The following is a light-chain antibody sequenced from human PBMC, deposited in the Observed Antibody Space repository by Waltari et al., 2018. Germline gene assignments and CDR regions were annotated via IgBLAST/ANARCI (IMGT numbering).Light chain of an antibody. CDR1: SSDGGSYNL. V-gene: IGLV2-23*02. CDR2: EVS. Sequence: QSALPQPASVSGSPGQSLTLPRTGTSSDGGSYNLVSWYQQHPGKAPKLMIYEVSKRPSGVSNRFSGSKSGNTASRTISGLQAEDEADYYCCSYAGSSTLVFGGGTKLTVL. CDR3: CSYAGSSTLV. J-gene: IGLJ2*01.